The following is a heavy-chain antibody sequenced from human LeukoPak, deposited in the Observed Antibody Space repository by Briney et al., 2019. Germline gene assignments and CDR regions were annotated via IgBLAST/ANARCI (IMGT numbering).Heavy chain of an antibody. V-gene: IGHV3-23*01. CDR1: GFTFSGFA. D-gene: IGHD1-26*01. Sequence: GGSLRLSCAASGFTFSGFAMSWVRRTPGKGLEWVSGISGSGDNTLYADSVKGRFTISRDNPKNTLYLEMNSLRAEDRAIYYCAKMKGHPLPKYYMDVWGQGTTVTVSS. CDR3: AKMKGHPLPKYYMDV. J-gene: IGHJ6*01. CDR2: ISGSGDNT.